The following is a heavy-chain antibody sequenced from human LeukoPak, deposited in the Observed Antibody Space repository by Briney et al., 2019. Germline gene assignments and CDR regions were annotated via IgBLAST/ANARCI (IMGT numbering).Heavy chain of an antibody. Sequence: SQTLSLTCSLSGDSFSSNSAAWNWIRQSPSRGLEFLGRTYYRSKWYNDYAVSVKSRITIKSDTSRNQFSLQLNSVTPEDTAVYYCASTHGPIDHWGQGTLVTVSS. CDR1: GDSFSSNSAA. CDR2: TYYRSKWYN. CDR3: ASTHGPIDH. D-gene: IGHD2-8*01. J-gene: IGHJ5*02. V-gene: IGHV6-1*01.